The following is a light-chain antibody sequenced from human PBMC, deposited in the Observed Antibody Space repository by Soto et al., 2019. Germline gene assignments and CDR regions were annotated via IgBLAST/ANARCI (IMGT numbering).Light chain of an antibody. J-gene: IGLJ2*01. V-gene: IGLV3-27*01. CDR2: KDS. Sequence: SYELTQPSSVSVSPGQTARITCSGDVLAKKYARWFQQKPGQAPVLVIYKDSERPSGIPERFSGSSSGTTVTLTISGAQVDDEADYYCSSAADNNLVFGGGTKLTVL. CDR1: VLAKKY. CDR3: SSAADNNLV.